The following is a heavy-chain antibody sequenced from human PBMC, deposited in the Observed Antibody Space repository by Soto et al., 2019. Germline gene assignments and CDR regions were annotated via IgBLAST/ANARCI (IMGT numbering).Heavy chain of an antibody. J-gene: IGHJ4*02. Sequence: LTCAVSGGSINSRYWWSWVRQSPGRGLEWIGEIYHSGSTNYNPSLKSRVTISVDKSKNQFSLNLSSVTAADTAVYYCARHQNGSGNYYTRYFDYWGQGTLVTVSS. CDR1: GGSINSRYW. CDR3: ARHQNGSGNYYTRYFDY. D-gene: IGHD3-10*01. V-gene: IGHV4-4*02. CDR2: IYHSGST.